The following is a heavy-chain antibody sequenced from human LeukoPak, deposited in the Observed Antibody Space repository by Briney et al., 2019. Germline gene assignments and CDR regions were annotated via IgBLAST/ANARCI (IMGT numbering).Heavy chain of an antibody. CDR3: ARALITMMVG. J-gene: IGHJ4*02. CDR2: IYYSGST. V-gene: IGHV4-30-4*07. D-gene: IGHD3-22*01. CDR1: GGSISSGGYS. Sequence: PSETLSLTCAVSGGSISSGGYSWSWIRQPPGKGLEWIGYIYYSGSTYYNPSLKSRVTISVDTSKNQFSLKLSSVTAADTAVYYCARALITMMVGWGQGTLVTVSS.